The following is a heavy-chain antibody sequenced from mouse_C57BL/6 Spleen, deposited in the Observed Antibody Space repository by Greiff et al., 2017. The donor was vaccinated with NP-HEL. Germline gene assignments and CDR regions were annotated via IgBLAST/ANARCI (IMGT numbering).Heavy chain of an antibody. Sequence: QVQLQQPGAELVKPGASVKLSCKASGYTFTSYWMHWVKQRPGRGLEWIGGIDPSGGGTNYNEKFKGKATLTVDKPSSTAYMQLSSLTSEDSAVYYCERPHYNGNPYDLDCWGQGTTLTVAS. D-gene: IGHD2-1*01. CDR2: IDPSGGGT. J-gene: IGHJ2*01. CDR1: GYTFTSYW. CDR3: ERPHYNGNPYDLDC. V-gene: IGHV1-62-3*01.